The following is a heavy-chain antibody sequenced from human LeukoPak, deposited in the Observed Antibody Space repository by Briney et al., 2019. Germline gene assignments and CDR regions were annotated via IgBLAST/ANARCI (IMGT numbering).Heavy chain of an antibody. CDR2: IIPIFGTA. J-gene: IGHJ6*03. D-gene: IGHD2-15*01. Sequence: ASVKVSCKASGGTFSSYAISWVRQAPGQGLEWMGGIIPIFGTANYAQKFQGRVTITADKSTSTAYMELSSLRSEDTAVYYCARPATRPYYYYYMDVWGKGTTVTVSS. CDR3: ARPATRPYYYYYMDV. V-gene: IGHV1-69*06. CDR1: GGTFSSYA.